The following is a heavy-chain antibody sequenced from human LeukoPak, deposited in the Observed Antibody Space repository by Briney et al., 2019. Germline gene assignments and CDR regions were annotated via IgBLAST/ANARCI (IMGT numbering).Heavy chain of an antibody. CDR3: ARVRGNYDYVWGSYPPSRFDP. CDR1: GFTFSDYY. J-gene: IGHJ5*02. CDR2: ISSSGSTI. V-gene: IGHV3-11*01. Sequence: GGSLRLSCAASGFTFSDYYMSWIRQAPGKGLEWVSYISSSGSTIYYADSVKGRFTISRDNAKNSLYLQMNSLGAEDTAVYYCARVRGNYDYVWGSYPPSRFDPWGQGTLVTVSS. D-gene: IGHD3-16*02.